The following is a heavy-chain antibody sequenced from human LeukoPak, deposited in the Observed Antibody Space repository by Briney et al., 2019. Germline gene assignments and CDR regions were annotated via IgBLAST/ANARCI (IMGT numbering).Heavy chain of an antibody. J-gene: IGHJ5*02. CDR3: ARGHDESNWFDP. Sequence: GASVKVSCKASGYTFTSYDINWVRQATGQGLEWMGWMNPNSGNTGYAQKFQGRVTMTRNTSISTAYMELSSLRSEDTAGYYCARGHDESNWFDPWGQGTLVTVSS. CDR2: MNPNSGNT. D-gene: IGHD1-1*01. V-gene: IGHV1-8*01. CDR1: GYTFTSYD.